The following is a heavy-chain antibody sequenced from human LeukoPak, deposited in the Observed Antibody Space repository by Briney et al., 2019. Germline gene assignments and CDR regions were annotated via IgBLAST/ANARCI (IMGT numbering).Heavy chain of an antibody. D-gene: IGHD3-10*01. Sequence: SETLSLTCTVSGGSISSGNYYWSWTRQPAGKGLEWIGRIYPSGRTNYNFSLKSRVTISVDTSKNQLSLKLSSVTAADTAVYYCARGGTWLGEGSHYMDVWGKGTTVTVSS. V-gene: IGHV4-61*02. CDR2: IYPSGRT. CDR1: GGSISSGNYY. CDR3: ARGGTWLGEGSHYMDV. J-gene: IGHJ6*03.